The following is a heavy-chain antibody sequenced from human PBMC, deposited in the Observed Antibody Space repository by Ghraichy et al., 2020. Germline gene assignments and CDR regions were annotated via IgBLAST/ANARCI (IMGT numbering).Heavy chain of an antibody. Sequence: ASVKVSCKASGYRFRDYYLHWVRQAPGKGLEWMGRINPNNGDTDYARKFQGRVTMTTDTSISTAYMELSSLRSDDTAVHYCAREWNTNWAHFDYWGQGTLVTVSS. CDR3: AREWNTNWAHFDY. V-gene: IGHV1-2*06. CDR2: INPNNGDT. CDR1: GYRFRDYY. J-gene: IGHJ4*02. D-gene: IGHD1-1*01.